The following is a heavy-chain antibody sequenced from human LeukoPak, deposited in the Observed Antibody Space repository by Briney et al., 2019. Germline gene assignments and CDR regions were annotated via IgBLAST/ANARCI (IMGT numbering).Heavy chain of an antibody. CDR1: GFTFSGFA. D-gene: IGHD6-13*01. J-gene: IGHJ4*02. V-gene: IGHV3-23*01. Sequence: GGSLRLSCAASGFTFSGFAMSWVRRTPGKGLEWVSAISGSGGSTYYADSVKGRFTISRDNSKSTLYLQMNSLRAEDTAVYYCAKSPDLSSSWYPPYYFDYWGQGTLVTVSS. CDR2: ISGSGGST. CDR3: AKSPDLSSSWYPPYYFDY.